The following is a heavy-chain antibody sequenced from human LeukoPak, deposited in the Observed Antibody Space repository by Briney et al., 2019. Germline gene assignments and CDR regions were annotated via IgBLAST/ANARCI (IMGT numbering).Heavy chain of an antibody. D-gene: IGHD2-15*01. Sequence: PGGSLRLSCAASGFTFSIYEMNWVRQAPGKGPEWVSYISSRDNTIYYADSVKGRFTISRDNVKNSLYLQMNSLRAEDTAVYYCARDSRDCSGGSCYSKLRGTYYYYGMDVWGQGTTVTVSS. CDR3: ARDSRDCSGGSCYSKLRGTYYYYGMDV. CDR1: GFTFSIYE. J-gene: IGHJ6*02. CDR2: ISSRDNTI. V-gene: IGHV3-48*03.